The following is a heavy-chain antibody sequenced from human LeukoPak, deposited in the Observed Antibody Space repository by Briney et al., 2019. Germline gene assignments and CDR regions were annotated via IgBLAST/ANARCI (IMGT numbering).Heavy chain of an antibody. CDR1: GGTFSSYA. V-gene: IGHV1-69*01. D-gene: IGHD3-3*01. CDR3: ARGRDATIFGVVNYYYYYMDV. J-gene: IGHJ6*03. CDR2: TIPILGTA. Sequence: GASVKVSCKASGGTFSSYAISWVRQAPGQGLEWMGGTIPILGTANYAQKFQGRVTITADESTSTAYMELSSLRSEDTAVYYCARGRDATIFGVVNYYYYYMDVWGKGTTVTVSS.